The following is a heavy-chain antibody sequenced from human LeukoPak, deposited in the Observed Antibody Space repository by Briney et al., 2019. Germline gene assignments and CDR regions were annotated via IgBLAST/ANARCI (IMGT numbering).Heavy chain of an antibody. D-gene: IGHD1-26*01. CDR2: IKQDGSEK. J-gene: IGHJ4*02. CDR1: GFTFSTYA. Sequence: GGSLRLSCAASGFTFSTYAMSWVRQAAGKGLEWVANIKQDGSEKYYVDSVKGRFTISRDNAKNSLYLQMNSLRAEDTAVYYCARMLGATAGDYWGQGTLVTVSS. CDR3: ARMLGATAGDY. V-gene: IGHV3-7*01.